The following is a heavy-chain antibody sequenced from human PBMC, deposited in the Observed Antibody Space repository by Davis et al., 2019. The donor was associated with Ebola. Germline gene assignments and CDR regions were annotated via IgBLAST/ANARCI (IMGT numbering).Heavy chain of an antibody. CDR3: ARHLGSSGWSWLL. CDR1: GYSFTSYW. J-gene: IGHJ4*02. D-gene: IGHD6-19*01. CDR2: IYPGDSDT. V-gene: IGHV5-51*01. Sequence: GESLKISCKGSGYSFTSYWIGWVRQMPGKGLEWMGIIYPGDSDTRYSPSFQGQVTISADKSISTAYLQWSSLKASDTAVYYCARHLGSSGWSWLLWGQGTLVTVSS.